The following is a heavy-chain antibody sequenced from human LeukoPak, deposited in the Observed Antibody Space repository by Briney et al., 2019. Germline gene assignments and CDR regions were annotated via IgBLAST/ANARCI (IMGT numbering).Heavy chain of an antibody. J-gene: IGHJ4*02. CDR1: GGSISSYY. Sequence: SETLSLTCTVTGGSISSYYWSWIRQPPGKGLEWIGYIYYSGSTNYNPSLKSRVTISVDTSKNQFSPKLSSVTAADTAVYYCARVYYYDSSGYQYYFDYWGQGTLVTVSS. V-gene: IGHV4-59*01. CDR3: ARVYYYDSSGYQYYFDY. CDR2: IYYSGST. D-gene: IGHD3-22*01.